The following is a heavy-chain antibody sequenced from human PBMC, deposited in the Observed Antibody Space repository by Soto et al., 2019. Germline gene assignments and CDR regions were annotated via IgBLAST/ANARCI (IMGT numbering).Heavy chain of an antibody. CDR1: GLTFYDYA. CDR2: ISWNSGSI. Sequence: GGSLGLSCASSGLTFYDYAMRWVRQAPGKGVEWVSGISWNSGSIGYADSVKGRFTISRDNAKNSLYLQMNSLRAEDTALYYCAKGPSGSYHFDYWGQGTLVTVSS. V-gene: IGHV3-9*01. D-gene: IGHD1-26*01. J-gene: IGHJ4*02. CDR3: AKGPSGSYHFDY.